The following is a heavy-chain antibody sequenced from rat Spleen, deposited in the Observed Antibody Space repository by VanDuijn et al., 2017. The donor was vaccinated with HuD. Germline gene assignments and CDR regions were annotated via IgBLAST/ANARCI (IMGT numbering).Heavy chain of an antibody. CDR1: GFSLTSYH. J-gene: IGHJ2*01. Sequence: QVQLKESGPGLVQPSQTLSLTCTVSGFSLTSYHVSWVRQPPGKSLVWMGVVWNGGNTAYNSALKSRLSISRDTSKSQVFLKMNSLQSEDTAIYYCSGPGVDHWGQGVMVTVSS. D-gene: IGHD4-3*01. CDR2: VWNGGNT. V-gene: IGHV2-43*01. CDR3: SGPGVDH.